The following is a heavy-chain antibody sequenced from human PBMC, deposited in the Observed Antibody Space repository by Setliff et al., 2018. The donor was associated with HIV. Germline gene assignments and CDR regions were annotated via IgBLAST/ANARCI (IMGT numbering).Heavy chain of an antibody. D-gene: IGHD2-15*01. CDR2: ISWNSGSI. CDR1: GFTFDDYA. J-gene: IGHJ5*02. Sequence: SLRLSCAASGFTFDDYAMHWVRQAPGKGLEWVSGISWNSGSIGYADSVKGRFTISRDNAKNSLYLQMNSLRAEDMALYYCAKEGGRRGYCSGGSWFDPWGQGTLVTVSS. CDR3: AKEGGRRGYCSGGSWFDP. V-gene: IGHV3-9*03.